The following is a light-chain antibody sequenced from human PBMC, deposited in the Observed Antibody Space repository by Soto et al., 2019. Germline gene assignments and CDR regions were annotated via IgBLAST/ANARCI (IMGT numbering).Light chain of an antibody. CDR1: QTIRTS. Sequence: EIVLTQSPATLSLSPGERATLSCRASQTIRTSMSWYQQRPGQAPRLLVYDASKRATGIPARFTGSGSGTDTTLTISSLEPEVFAVYYREQRSQPLSFGPGTKVDVK. CDR2: DAS. CDR3: EQRSQPLS. V-gene: IGKV3-11*01. J-gene: IGKJ3*01.